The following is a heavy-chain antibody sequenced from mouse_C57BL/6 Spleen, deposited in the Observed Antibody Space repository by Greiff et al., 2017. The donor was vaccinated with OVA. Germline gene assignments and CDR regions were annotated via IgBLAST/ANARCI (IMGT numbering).Heavy chain of an antibody. Sequence: EVQRVESGGGLVQPGGSLKLSCAASGFTFSDYYMYWVRQTPEKRLEWVAYISNGGGSTYYPDTVKGRFTISRDNAKNTLYLQMSRLKSEDTAMYYCARRNWAHEGYYFDYWGQGTTLTVSS. J-gene: IGHJ2*01. D-gene: IGHD4-1*01. V-gene: IGHV5-12*01. CDR1: GFTFSDYY. CDR2: ISNGGGST. CDR3: ARRNWAHEGYYFDY.